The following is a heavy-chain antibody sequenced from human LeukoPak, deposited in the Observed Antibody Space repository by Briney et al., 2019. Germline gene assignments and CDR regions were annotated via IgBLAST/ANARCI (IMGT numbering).Heavy chain of an antibody. D-gene: IGHD4-23*01. Sequence: SETLSLTCAVYGGSFSGYYWSWIRQPPGKGLEWIGEINHSGSTNYNPSLKSRVTTSVDTSKNQFSLKLSSVTAADTAVYYCARGGGAAQPFDYWGQGTLVTVSS. J-gene: IGHJ4*02. V-gene: IGHV4-34*01. CDR3: ARGGGAAQPFDY. CDR2: INHSGST. CDR1: GGSFSGYY.